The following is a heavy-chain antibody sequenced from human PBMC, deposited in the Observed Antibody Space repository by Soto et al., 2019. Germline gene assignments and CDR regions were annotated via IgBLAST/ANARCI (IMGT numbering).Heavy chain of an antibody. Sequence: QVQLVQSGAEVKKPGSSVKLSCKASGGTFSSYTISWVRQAPGQGLEWMGRIIPILGIANYAQKFQGRGTITADKAPSTAYMELSSLRSEDTAVYYCARADNLGYCSSTSCYGGWFDPWGQGTLVTVPS. CDR2: IIPILGIA. V-gene: IGHV1-69*02. D-gene: IGHD2-2*01. CDR1: GGTFSSYT. J-gene: IGHJ5*02. CDR3: ARADNLGYCSSTSCYGGWFDP.